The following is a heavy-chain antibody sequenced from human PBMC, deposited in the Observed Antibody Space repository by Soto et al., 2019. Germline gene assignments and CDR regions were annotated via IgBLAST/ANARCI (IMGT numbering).Heavy chain of an antibody. Sequence: SQTLSLTCAISGDSVSSNSAAWNWIRQSPSRGLEWLGRTYYRSKWYNDYAVSVKSRITINPDTSKNQFSLQLNSVTPEDTAVYYCAKDVWTGTTFFSWYDPWGQGTLVTVSS. CDR1: GDSVSSNSAA. V-gene: IGHV6-1*01. D-gene: IGHD1-1*01. CDR3: AKDVWTGTTFFSWYDP. CDR2: TYYRSKWYN. J-gene: IGHJ5*02.